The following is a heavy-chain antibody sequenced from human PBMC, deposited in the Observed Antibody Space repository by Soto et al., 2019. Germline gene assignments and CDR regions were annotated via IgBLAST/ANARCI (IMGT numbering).Heavy chain of an antibody. D-gene: IGHD6-19*01. V-gene: IGHV3-13*01. J-gene: IGHJ4*02. Sequence: GGSLRLSCAASGVPFSSYDMHWVRQATGKGLEWVSAIGTAGDTYYPGSVKGRFTISRENAKNSLYLQMNSLRAGDTAVYYCARGTSSGWNLYYFDYWGQGTLVTVSS. CDR1: GVPFSSYD. CDR3: ARGTSSGWNLYYFDY. CDR2: IGTAGDT.